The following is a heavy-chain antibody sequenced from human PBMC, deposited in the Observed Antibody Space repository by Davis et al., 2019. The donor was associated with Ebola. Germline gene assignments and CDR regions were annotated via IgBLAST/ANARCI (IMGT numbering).Heavy chain of an antibody. CDR3: TTRIAVAGTSSYYYGMDV. CDR2: IRSKANSYAT. Sequence: GESLNISCAASGFTFSGSAMHWVRQASGKGLEWVGRIRSKANSYATAYAASVKGRFTISRDDSKNTAYLQMNSLKTEDTAVYYCTTRIAVAGTSSYYYGMDVWGQGTTVTVSS. J-gene: IGHJ6*02. CDR1: GFTFSGSA. D-gene: IGHD6-19*01. V-gene: IGHV3-73*01.